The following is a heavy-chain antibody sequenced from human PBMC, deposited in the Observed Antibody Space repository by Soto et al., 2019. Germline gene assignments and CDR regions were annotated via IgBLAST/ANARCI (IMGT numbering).Heavy chain of an antibody. CDR1: GYTFTSYA. D-gene: IGHD2-15*01. CDR3: ARGGVGVVVAATAYYYYYYGMDV. CDR2: INAGNGNT. J-gene: IGHJ6*02. Sequence: ASVKVSCKAPGYTFTSYAMHWVRQAPGQRLEWMGWINAGNGNTKYSQKFQGRVTITRDTSASTAYMELSSLRSEDTAVYYCARGGVGVVVAATAYYYYYYGMDVWGQGTTVTVSS. V-gene: IGHV1-3*01.